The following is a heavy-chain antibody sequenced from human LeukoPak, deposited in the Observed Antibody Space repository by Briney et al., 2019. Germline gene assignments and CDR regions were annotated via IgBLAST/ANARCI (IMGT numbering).Heavy chain of an antibody. CDR3: VRDIVPYSSNWYYFDY. J-gene: IGHJ4*02. CDR1: GITVSTNY. V-gene: IGHV3-66*01. D-gene: IGHD6-13*01. Sequence: GGPLRLSCAASGITVSTNYMSWVRQAPGKGLEWVSIIYGGGDTYYADSVKGRFTISRDNSKNTLYLQMNSLRAEDTAVYYCVRDIVPYSSNWYYFDYWGQGTLVTVSS. CDR2: IYGGGDT.